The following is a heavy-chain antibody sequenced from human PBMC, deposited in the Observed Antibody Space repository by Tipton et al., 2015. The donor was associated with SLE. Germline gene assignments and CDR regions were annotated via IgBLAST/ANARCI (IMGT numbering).Heavy chain of an antibody. CDR3: ARGWYSRNWEWWFDP. J-gene: IGHJ5*02. CDR2: IYYRGNT. V-gene: IGHV4-59*11. D-gene: IGHD6-13*01. CDR1: DDSFTSHY. Sequence: TLSLTCTVSDDSFTSHYWSWIRQPPGKGLEWIGCIYYRGNTAYNTSLQSRVTMSVDTSKKQVSLKLSSVTAADTAVYYCARGWYSRNWEWWFDPWGQGTLVTVSS.